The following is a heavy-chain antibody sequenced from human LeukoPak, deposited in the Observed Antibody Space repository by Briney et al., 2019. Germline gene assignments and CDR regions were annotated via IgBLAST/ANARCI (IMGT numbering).Heavy chain of an antibody. CDR2: IYTSGST. D-gene: IGHD3-10*01. V-gene: IGHV4-4*07. J-gene: IGHJ4*02. Sequence: SEALSLTCTVSGGSISSYYWSWIRQPAGKGLEGIGRIYTSGSTNYNPSLTSRVTMSVDTSKKQFSLKLSSVTAADTAVYYCAGRSFGPHDYWGQGTLVTVSS. CDR1: GGSISSYY. CDR3: AGRSFGPHDY.